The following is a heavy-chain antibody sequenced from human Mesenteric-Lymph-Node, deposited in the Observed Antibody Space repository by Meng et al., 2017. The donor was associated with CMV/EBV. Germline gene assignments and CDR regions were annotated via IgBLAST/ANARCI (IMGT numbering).Heavy chain of an antibody. Sequence: LRLSCTVSGASISSGGYFWSWIRQSPGKDLEWIGYIYYSGGTYYKPSLKSRVTISIDTSKNQFSLKLSSVTAADTAVYYCARDREDYDFWDVWGQGTTVTVSS. CDR3: ARDREDYDFWDV. CDR1: GASISSGGYF. CDR2: IYYSGGT. D-gene: IGHD3-3*01. V-gene: IGHV4-30-2*06. J-gene: IGHJ6*02.